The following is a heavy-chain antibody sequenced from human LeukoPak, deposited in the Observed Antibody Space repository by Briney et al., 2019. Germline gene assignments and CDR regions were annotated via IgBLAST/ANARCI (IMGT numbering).Heavy chain of an antibody. D-gene: IGHD4-23*01. Sequence: GGALKTSFQGSGYRFTSYWIGWVRPMPGKGVEGMGIIYPGDSDTRYSPSFQGQVTISADKSISTAYLQWSSLKASDTAMYYCARVGGNSNNWFDPWGQGTLVTVSS. CDR3: ARVGGNSNNWFDP. V-gene: IGHV5-51*01. CDR2: IYPGDSDT. CDR1: GYRFTSYW. J-gene: IGHJ5*02.